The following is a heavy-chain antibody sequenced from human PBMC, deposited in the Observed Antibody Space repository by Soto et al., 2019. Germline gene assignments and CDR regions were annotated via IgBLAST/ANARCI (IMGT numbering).Heavy chain of an antibody. J-gene: IGHJ6*02. D-gene: IGHD6-6*01. V-gene: IGHV3-11*01. Sequence: QVQLVESGGGLVKPGGSLRLSCAASGFTFSDYYMSWIRQAPGKGLEWVSYISSSGSTIYYADSVKGRFTISRDNAKNPLYRQMNSRRAEDTAGYYWAGEERGRPHSYYYGMDVGGQGTTVPVSS. CDR2: ISSSGSTI. CDR3: AGEERGRPHSYYYGMDV. CDR1: GFTFSDYY.